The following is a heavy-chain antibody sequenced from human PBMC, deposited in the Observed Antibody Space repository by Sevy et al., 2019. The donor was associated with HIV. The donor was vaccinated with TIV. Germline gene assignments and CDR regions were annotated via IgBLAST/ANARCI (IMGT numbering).Heavy chain of an antibody. CDR2: IYYSGRT. CDR3: ARLSPFYPYYYGSGSYFGYFDY. D-gene: IGHD3-10*01. CDR1: GGSISSSSYY. J-gene: IGHJ4*02. Sequence: SETLSLTCTVSGGSISSSSYYWGWIRQPPGKGVEWIGSIYYSGRTYYNPSLKSRVTISVDTSKNQFSLKLSSVTAADTAVYYCARLSPFYPYYYGSGSYFGYFDYWGQGTLVTVSS. V-gene: IGHV4-39*01.